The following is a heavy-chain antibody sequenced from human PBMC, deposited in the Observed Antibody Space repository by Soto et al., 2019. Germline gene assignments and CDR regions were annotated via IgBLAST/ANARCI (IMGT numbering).Heavy chain of an antibody. D-gene: IGHD4-17*01. V-gene: IGHV4-59*08. CDR2: IYYSGST. CDR3: ARSPYYGGNSDY. Sequence: PSETLSLTCTVSGGSINSYYWSWIRQPPGKGLEWIGYIYYSGSTNYNPSLKSRVTISVDTSKNQFSLKLSSVTAADTAVYYCARSPYYGGNSDYWGQGTLVTVSS. CDR1: GGSINSYY. J-gene: IGHJ4*02.